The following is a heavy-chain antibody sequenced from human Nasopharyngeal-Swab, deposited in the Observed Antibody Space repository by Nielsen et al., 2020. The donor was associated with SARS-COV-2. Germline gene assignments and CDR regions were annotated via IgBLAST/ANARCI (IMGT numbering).Heavy chain of an antibody. CDR1: GFSFSDYY. J-gene: IGHJ2*01. Sequence: GESLKISWAASGFSFSDYYISWIRQAPGKGLEWVSYISSGSTIYYADSVKGRFTISRDNAKNSLYLQMNSLRAEDTAVYYCARDKARYNWNLSLGWYFDLWGRGTLVTVSS. CDR2: ISSGSTI. V-gene: IGHV3-69-1*02. D-gene: IGHD1-20*01. CDR3: ARDKARYNWNLSLGWYFDL.